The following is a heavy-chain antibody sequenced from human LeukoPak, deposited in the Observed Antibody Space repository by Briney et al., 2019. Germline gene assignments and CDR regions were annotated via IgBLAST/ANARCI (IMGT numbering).Heavy chain of an antibody. J-gene: IGHJ3*02. CDR3: ARSYMVGYITRAFDI. CDR2: INSDSSYI. Sequence: GGSLRLSCVASGFTFHSYSMNWVRQAPGKGLGWVSSINSDSSYIFFADSLKGRFTISRDNADNSLYLHMNSLRVEDTAVYYCARSYMVGYITRAFDIWGQGTMVTVSS. D-gene: IGHD1-26*01. V-gene: IGHV3-21*01. CDR1: GFTFHSYS.